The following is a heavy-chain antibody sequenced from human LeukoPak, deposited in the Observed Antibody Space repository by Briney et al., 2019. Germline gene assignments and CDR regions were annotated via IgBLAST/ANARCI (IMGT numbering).Heavy chain of an antibody. V-gene: IGHV3-21*01. D-gene: IGHD3-16*02. CDR1: GFTFSSYS. CDR2: ISRSSSYI. CDR3: ATITFGGVIVRSGDAFDI. J-gene: IGHJ3*02. Sequence: GGSLRLSCAASGFTFSSYSMNWVRQAPGKGLEWVSSISRSSSYIYYVDSVKGRFTIFRDNAKNSLYLQMHSLRAEDTAVYYCATITFGGVIVRSGDAFDIWGQGTMVTVSS.